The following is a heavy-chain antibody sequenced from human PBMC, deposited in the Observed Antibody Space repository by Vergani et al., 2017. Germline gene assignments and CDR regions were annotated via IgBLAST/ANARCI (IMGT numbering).Heavy chain of an antibody. CDR1: GFKFSDHY. Sequence: LEESGGGSVKPGGSLRLSCAASGFKFSDHYMSWIRQAPGKGLEWVSHISPGASTVSYKDSVTGRFTVSRDNDNNSLPLDMTTMSVEDTAVYYCAKSPGVSTTRHYYAMDVWGQETTFTVSS. V-gene: IGHV3-11*01. D-gene: IGHD2-8*01. CDR3: AKSPGVSTTRHYYAMDV. CDR2: ISPGASTV. J-gene: IGHJ6*02.